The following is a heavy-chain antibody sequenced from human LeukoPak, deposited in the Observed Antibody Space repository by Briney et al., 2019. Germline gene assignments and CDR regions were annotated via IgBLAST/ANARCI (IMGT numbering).Heavy chain of an antibody. D-gene: IGHD4-17*01. Sequence: PSETLSLTCAVYGGSFSGYYWSWIRQPPGKGLEWIGEINHSGSTNYNPSLKSRVTISVDTSKNQFSLKLSSVTAADTAVYYCARIRRGVTTPPAFDIWGQGTMVTVSS. CDR2: INHSGST. V-gene: IGHV4-34*01. CDR3: ARIRRGVTTPPAFDI. CDR1: GGSFSGYY. J-gene: IGHJ3*02.